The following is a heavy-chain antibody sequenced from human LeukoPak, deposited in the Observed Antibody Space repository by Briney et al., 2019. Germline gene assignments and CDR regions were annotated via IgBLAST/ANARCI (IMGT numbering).Heavy chain of an antibody. V-gene: IGHV4-59*01. Sequence: SETLSLTCTISGGSISDYYWGWIRQPPGKGLAWIGYSHSSGDTNYNSSLKSRVTISLDTSKNDFSLRLSSVTAADTAIYYCAILRIAALAFDYWGQGTLVTVSS. CDR1: GGSISDYY. D-gene: IGHD6-6*01. CDR2: SHSSGDT. J-gene: IGHJ4*02. CDR3: AILRIAALAFDY.